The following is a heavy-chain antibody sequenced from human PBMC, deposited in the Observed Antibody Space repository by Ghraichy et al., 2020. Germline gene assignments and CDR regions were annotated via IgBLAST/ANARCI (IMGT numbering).Heavy chain of an antibody. D-gene: IGHD6-6*01. J-gene: IGHJ6*02. CDR1: GGSFSGYY. CDR3: ARGPRSIAARLPYYYYGMDV. Sequence: SETLSLTCAVYGGSFSGYYWSWIRQPPGKGLEWIGEINHSGSTNYNPSLKSRVTISVDTSKNQFSLKLSSVTAADTAVYYCARGPRSIAARLPYYYYGMDVWGQGTTVTVSS. CDR2: INHSGST. V-gene: IGHV4-34*01.